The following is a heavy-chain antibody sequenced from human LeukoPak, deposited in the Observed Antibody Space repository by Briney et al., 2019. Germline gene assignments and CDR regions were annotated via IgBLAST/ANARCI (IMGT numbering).Heavy chain of an antibody. J-gene: IGHJ4*02. D-gene: IGHD3-16*01. CDR1: GGSISSYY. CDR2: IYYSGST. Sequence: SETLSLTCTVSGGSISSYYWSWIRQPPGKRLEWIGYIYYSGSTNYNPSLKSRVTISVDTSKNQFSLKLSSVTAADTAVYYCARVDSFGGDRDYFDYWGQGTLVTVSS. V-gene: IGHV4-59*01. CDR3: ARVDSFGGDRDYFDY.